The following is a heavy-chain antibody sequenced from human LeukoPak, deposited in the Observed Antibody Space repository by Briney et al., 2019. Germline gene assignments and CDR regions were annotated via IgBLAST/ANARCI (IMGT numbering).Heavy chain of an antibody. Sequence: PGGSLRLSCAASGFTSSSYEMSWVRQAPGKGLVWVSRIKSDGSTIYEESVKGGFTISRDNARKTLYLQMNGLRVEDTAMYYCARAVTYFYGSVTYDWFVPWGQGTLVTVSS. CDR3: ARAVTYFYGSVTYDWFVP. CDR2: IKSDGST. V-gene: IGHV3-74*01. D-gene: IGHD3-10*01. J-gene: IGHJ5*02. CDR1: GFTSSSYE.